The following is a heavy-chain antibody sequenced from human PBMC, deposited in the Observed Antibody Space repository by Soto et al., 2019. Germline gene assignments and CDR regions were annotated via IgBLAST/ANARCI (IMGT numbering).Heavy chain of an antibody. CDR3: SDTAFDY. CDR1: GFTFSNAW. CDR2: IKSKNNGGTT. V-gene: IGHV3-15*07. D-gene: IGHD5-18*01. Sequence: PGGSLRLSCAASGFTFSNAWMNWVRKAPGKGQEWDGSIKSKNNGGTTDNAAPVKRRFTISRADSKNTLYLQMTSLIIEDTAVYYCSDTAFDYWGQGTLVTVSS. J-gene: IGHJ4*02.